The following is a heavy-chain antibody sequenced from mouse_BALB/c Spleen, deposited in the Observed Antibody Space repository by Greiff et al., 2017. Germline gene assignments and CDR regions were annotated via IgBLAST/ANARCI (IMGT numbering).Heavy chain of an antibody. CDR1: GFSLTSYG. J-gene: IGHJ3*01. V-gene: IGHV2-2*02. CDR2: IWSGGST. D-gene: IGHD1-2*01. CDR3: ARDITTAFAY. Sequence: VKLVESGPGLVQPSQSLSITCTVSGFSLTSYGVHWVRQSPGKGLEWLGVIWSGGSTDYNAAFISRLSISKDNSKSQVFFKMNSLQANDTAIYYCARDITTAFAYWGQGTLVTVSA.